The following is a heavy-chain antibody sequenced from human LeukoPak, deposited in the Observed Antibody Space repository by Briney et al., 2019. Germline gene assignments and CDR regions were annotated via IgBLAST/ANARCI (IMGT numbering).Heavy chain of an antibody. V-gene: IGHV4-59*01. J-gene: IGHJ6*03. D-gene: IGHD5/OR15-5a*01. CDR3: AREGRYRYGFNEYHSYMDI. CDR2: IYYSGST. CDR1: GGSISSYY. Sequence: SETLSLTCTVSGGSISSYYWSWIRQPPGKGLEWIGYIYYSGSTNYNPSLKSRVTISVDTSKNQFSLKLSSVTAAETAVYYCAREGRYRYGFNEYHSYMDIWGKGTTVTVSS.